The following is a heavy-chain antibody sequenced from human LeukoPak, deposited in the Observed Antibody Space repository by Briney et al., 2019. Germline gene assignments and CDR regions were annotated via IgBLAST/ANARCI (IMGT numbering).Heavy chain of an antibody. CDR3: ARGFTSFQWFDL. J-gene: IGHJ2*01. CDR2: IHKSGST. CDR1: DGSISTYY. Sequence: SETLSLTCTVSDGSISTYYWSWIRQPAGKGLEWIGRIHKSGSTDYNPSLKSRVTMSLDTSKNQFTLRLTSVTAADTAVYYCARGFTSFQWFDLWGRGTLVTVSS. D-gene: IGHD3-16*01. V-gene: IGHV4-4*07.